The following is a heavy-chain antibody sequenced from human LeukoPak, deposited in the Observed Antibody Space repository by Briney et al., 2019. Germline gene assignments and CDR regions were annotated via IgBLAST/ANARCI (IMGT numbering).Heavy chain of an antibody. Sequence: GASVKVSCKASGYTFTSYYMHWVRQAPGQGLEWMGIINPSGGSTSYAQKFQGRVTMTRDTSTSTVYMELSSLRSEDTAVYYCARDLRRYSSSWYVGSLPSDYWGQGTLVTVSS. CDR2: INPSGGST. V-gene: IGHV1-46*01. J-gene: IGHJ4*02. D-gene: IGHD6-13*01. CDR3: ARDLRRYSSSWYVGSLPSDY. CDR1: GYTFTSYY.